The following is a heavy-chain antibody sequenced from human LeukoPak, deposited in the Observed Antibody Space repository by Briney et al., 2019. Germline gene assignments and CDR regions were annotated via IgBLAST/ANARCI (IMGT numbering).Heavy chain of an antibody. CDR1: GFTFSNYA. CDR2: ISDSGSST. Sequence: GGSLRLSCAASGFTFSNYAMSWVRQAPGKGLEWVSLISDSGSSTYYADSVKGRFTISRDNSKNTLYLQMNSLRAEDTAVYYCAKGGGGRNFDYWGQGTLVTVSS. J-gene: IGHJ4*02. CDR3: AKGGGGRNFDY. V-gene: IGHV3-23*01. D-gene: IGHD3-10*01.